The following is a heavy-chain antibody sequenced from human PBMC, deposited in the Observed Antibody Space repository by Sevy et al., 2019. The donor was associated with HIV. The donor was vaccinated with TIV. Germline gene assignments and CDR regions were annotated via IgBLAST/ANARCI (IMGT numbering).Heavy chain of an antibody. CDR2: INHSGST. V-gene: IGHV4-34*01. Sequence: SETLSLTCAVYGGSFSGYYWSWIRQPPGKGLEWIGEINHSGSTNYNPSLKSRVTISVDTSKNQFSLKLSSVTAADTXXYYCASRPVGYYDSSGSAQIDYWGQGTLVTVSS. CDR1: GGSFSGYY. J-gene: IGHJ4*02. CDR3: ASRPVGYYDSSGSAQIDY. D-gene: IGHD3-22*01.